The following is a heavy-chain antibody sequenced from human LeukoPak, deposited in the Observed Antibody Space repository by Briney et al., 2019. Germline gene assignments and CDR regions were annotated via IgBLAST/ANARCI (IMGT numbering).Heavy chain of an antibody. CDR3: AKSKDYDPLSYYFDY. CDR2: TSGSGGST. J-gene: IGHJ4*02. D-gene: IGHD3-3*01. CDR1: GFTFSSYA. V-gene: IGHV3-23*01. Sequence: GGSLRLSCAASGFTFSSYAMSWVRQAPGKGLEWVSATSGSGGSTYYADSVKGRFTISRDRSKNTLYLQMNSLRGEDTAVYYCAKSKDYDPLSYYFDYWGQGTLVTVSS.